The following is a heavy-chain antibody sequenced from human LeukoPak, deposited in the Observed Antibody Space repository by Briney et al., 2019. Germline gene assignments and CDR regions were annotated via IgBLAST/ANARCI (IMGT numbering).Heavy chain of an antibody. CDR2: IGYDGNKK. Sequence: GGSLRLSCAASGFTFSIYGMQWVRQAPGKGLEWVAFIGYDGNKKYFADSVKGRFTISRDNSKNTLYLHMNSLRTDDTAVYYCAKDQGSSPGGFDYWGQGTLVTVPS. CDR1: GFTFSIYG. V-gene: IGHV3-30*02. D-gene: IGHD3-10*01. CDR3: AKDQGSSPGGFDY. J-gene: IGHJ4*02.